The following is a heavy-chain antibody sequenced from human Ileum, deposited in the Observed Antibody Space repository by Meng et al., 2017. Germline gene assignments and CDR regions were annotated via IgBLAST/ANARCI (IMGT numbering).Heavy chain of an antibody. CDR3: ARVDFRCDYRESCGLIH. Sequence: QLGEGVVKPLGPSSVTSAVLVDYFNLHWCSWIRSTRGKGREGIGEISQYGKTNSNPSLKSRVMIALDTSRAQFSLRLTSVTAADAAVYYCARVDFRCDYRESCGLIHWGQGTLVTVSS. V-gene: IGHV4-34*01. CDR1: VDYFNLHW. J-gene: IGHJ1*01. CDR2: ISQYGKT. D-gene: IGHD5-18*01.